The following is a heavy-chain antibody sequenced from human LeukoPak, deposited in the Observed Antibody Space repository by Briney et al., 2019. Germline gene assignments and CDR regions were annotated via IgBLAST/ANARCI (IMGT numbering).Heavy chain of an antibody. D-gene: IGHD3-16*01. CDR1: GYTFSSYG. CDR2: ISGYDSKT. J-gene: IGHJ4*02. CDR3: ARGLSWGTDY. V-gene: IGHV1-18*01. Sequence: ASVKVSCKTSGYTFSSYGVSWVRQAPGQGLEWMGWISGYDSKTDYAQKFQGRVSMTTDTSSRTAYMEMRSLRSDDTAVYYCARGLSWGTDYWGQGTLVTVSS.